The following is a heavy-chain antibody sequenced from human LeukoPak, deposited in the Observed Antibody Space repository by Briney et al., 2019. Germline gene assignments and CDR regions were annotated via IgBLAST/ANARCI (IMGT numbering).Heavy chain of an antibody. Sequence: ASVKVSCKASGYTLTSFSISWVRQAPGQGLEWMGWISAHNGYTDYAQKLQGRITMTTDTSTNTAYMELRSLRSDDTAVYYCARGDCSGVSCYLPEYFRHWGQGTLVTVSS. V-gene: IGHV1-18*01. D-gene: IGHD2-15*01. CDR2: ISAHNGYT. J-gene: IGHJ1*01. CDR3: ARGDCSGVSCYLPEYFRH. CDR1: GYTLTSFS.